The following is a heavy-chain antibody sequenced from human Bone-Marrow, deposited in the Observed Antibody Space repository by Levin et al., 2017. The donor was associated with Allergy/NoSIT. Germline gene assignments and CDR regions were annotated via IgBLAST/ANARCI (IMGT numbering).Heavy chain of an antibody. D-gene: IGHD2-15*01. Sequence: EASVKVSCAASGFTLTNFAMTWVRQPPGKGLEWVSLISSSGDSTYYADSVRGRFTVSRDTSKSTVYLQMNSLRAEDTAVYYCAKDVRRGGGGSDCWGQGTLVTVSS. V-gene: IGHV3-23*01. CDR3: AKDVRRGGGGSDC. CDR2: ISSSGDST. J-gene: IGHJ4*02. CDR1: GFTLTNFA.